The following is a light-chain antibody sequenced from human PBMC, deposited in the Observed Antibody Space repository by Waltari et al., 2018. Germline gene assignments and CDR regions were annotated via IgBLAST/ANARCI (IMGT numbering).Light chain of an antibody. CDR1: QSLLNRNGYND. V-gene: IGKV2-28*01. CDR2: FGS. CDR3: MQTAQNHPT. J-gene: IGKJ2*01. Sequence: DIVMTQSPRSLTGTPGESASISCRSSQSLLNRNGYNDVEWHLQKQGQSPQLSVYFGSNRASGSPDMFSGGGSGTNITLIIGGVDAEDVVVYYCMQTAQNHPTFGQGTKL.